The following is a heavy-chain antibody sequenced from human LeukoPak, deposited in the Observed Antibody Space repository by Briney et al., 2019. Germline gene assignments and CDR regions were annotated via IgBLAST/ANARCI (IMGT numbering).Heavy chain of an antibody. CDR1: GFRFSDYS. Sequence: EGSLRLSCAASGFRFSDYSMNWVRQAPGKGLEWISYIGISSGNTNYADSVKGRFTISGVKAKNSLYLQMNSLRVEDTAVYYCARDYKYAFDNWGQGTLVTVSS. V-gene: IGHV3-48*01. D-gene: IGHD5-24*01. J-gene: IGHJ4*02. CDR3: ARDYKYAFDN. CDR2: IGISSGNT.